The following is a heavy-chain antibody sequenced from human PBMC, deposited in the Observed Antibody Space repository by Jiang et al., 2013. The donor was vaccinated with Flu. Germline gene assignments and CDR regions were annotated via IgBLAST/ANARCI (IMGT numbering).Heavy chain of an antibody. CDR2: FDPEDGET. CDR3: ATGRVVGATTFPPTPFDY. J-gene: IGHJ4*02. Sequence: KVSGYTLTELSMHWVRQAPGKGLEWMGGFDPEDGETIYAQKFQGRVTMTEDTSTDTAYMELSSLRSEDTAVYYCATGRVVGATTFPPTPFDYWGQGTLVTVSS. CDR1: GYTLTELS. D-gene: IGHD1-26*01. V-gene: IGHV1-24*01.